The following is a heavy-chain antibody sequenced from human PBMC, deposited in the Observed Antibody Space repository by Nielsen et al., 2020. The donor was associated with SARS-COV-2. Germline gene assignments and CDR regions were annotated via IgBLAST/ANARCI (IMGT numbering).Heavy chain of an antibody. J-gene: IGHJ6*03. CDR2: IYHSGST. CDR3: ARASEWPNYYYYYMDV. D-gene: IGHD3-3*01. V-gene: IGHV4-4*02. CDR1: GGSISSSNW. Sequence: SETLSLTCAVSGGSISSSNWWSWVRQPPGKGLEWIGEIYHSGSTNYNPSLKSRVTISVDKSKNQFSLKLSSVTAADTAVYYCARASEWPNYYYYYMDVWGKGTTVTVSS.